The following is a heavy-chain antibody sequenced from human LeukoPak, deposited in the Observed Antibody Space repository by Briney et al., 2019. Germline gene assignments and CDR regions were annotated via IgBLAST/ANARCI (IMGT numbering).Heavy chain of an antibody. Sequence: SETLSLTCTISGDSISNNYWSWIRQPPGRRLEWIGYIFYSGSTNYNPSLKSRVTMSVDASKKQFSLKLTSVTAADTAVYYCARVGSARGWYFDLWGRGTLVTVSS. CDR1: GDSISNNY. CDR3: ARVGSARGWYFDL. CDR2: IFYSGST. J-gene: IGHJ2*01. V-gene: IGHV4-59*12. D-gene: IGHD2-15*01.